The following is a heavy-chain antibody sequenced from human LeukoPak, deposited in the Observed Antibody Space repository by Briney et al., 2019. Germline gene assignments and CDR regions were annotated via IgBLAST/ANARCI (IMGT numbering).Heavy chain of an antibody. CDR2: IYYSGST. J-gene: IGHJ5*02. V-gene: IGHV4-39*07. Sequence: SETLSLTCTVSGGSISSSSYYWGWIRQPPGKGLEWIGSIYYSGSTYYNPSLKSRVTISVDTSKNQFSLKLSSVTAADTAVYYCARDLMDGFDPWGQGTLVTVSS. CDR1: GGSISSSSYY. D-gene: IGHD2-2*03. CDR3: ARDLMDGFDP.